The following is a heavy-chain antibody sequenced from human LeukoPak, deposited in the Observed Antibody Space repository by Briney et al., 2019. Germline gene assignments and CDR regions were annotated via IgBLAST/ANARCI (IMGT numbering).Heavy chain of an antibody. CDR3: ARVQSLDTAMVPYYYYYMDV. J-gene: IGHJ6*03. D-gene: IGHD5-18*01. CDR2: IYSGGST. Sequence: GGSLRLSCAASGFTVSSNYKSWVRQAPGKGLEWVSVIYSGGSTYYADSVKGRFTISRDNSKNTLYLQMNSLRAEDTAVYYCARVQSLDTAMVPYYYYYMDVWGKGTTVTVSS. CDR1: GFTVSSNY. V-gene: IGHV3-66*02.